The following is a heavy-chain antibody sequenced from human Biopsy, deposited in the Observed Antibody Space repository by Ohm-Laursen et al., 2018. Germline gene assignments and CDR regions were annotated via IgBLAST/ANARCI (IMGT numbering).Heavy chain of an antibody. V-gene: IGHV3-33*01. J-gene: IGHJ6*02. Sequence: SLRLSCAASGFTFSSYGMHWVHQAPGKGLEWVAVIWYDGSRQYYADSVKGRFTISRDNSKNTLYLQMNSLRAEDTAVYYCARDGAAGYGLDVWGQGTTVTVSS. D-gene: IGHD6-25*01. CDR3: ARDGAAGYGLDV. CDR1: GFTFSSYG. CDR2: IWYDGSRQ.